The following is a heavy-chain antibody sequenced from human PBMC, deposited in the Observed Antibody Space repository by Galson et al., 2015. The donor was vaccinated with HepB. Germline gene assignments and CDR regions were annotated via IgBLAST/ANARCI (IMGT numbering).Heavy chain of an antibody. J-gene: IGHJ4*02. CDR3: ARARGSGPGAHFDY. CDR2: ISGSSGTI. CDR1: GFTFSSYS. D-gene: IGHD6-25*01. Sequence: LRLSCAASGFTFSSYSMNWVRQAPGKGLEWISYISGSSGTIYYADSVKGRFTISRNNAKNSLYLQMNSLRDDDTAVYFCARARGSGPGAHFDYWGQGTVVTVSS. V-gene: IGHV3-48*02.